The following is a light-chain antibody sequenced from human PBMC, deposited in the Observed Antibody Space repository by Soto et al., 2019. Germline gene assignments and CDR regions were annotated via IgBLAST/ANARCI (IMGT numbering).Light chain of an antibody. CDR2: DAS. Sequence: EIVMTQSPATLSVSVGERATLSCRASQTVSSKLAWYQQKPGQAPRLLIYDASTRATGVPARFIGSGSGTEYSTTISSLQSADFAVDYCHQYNDWPPPLTFGGGTKVEFK. CDR3: HQYNDWPPPLT. CDR1: QTVSSK. J-gene: IGKJ4*01. V-gene: IGKV3-15*01.